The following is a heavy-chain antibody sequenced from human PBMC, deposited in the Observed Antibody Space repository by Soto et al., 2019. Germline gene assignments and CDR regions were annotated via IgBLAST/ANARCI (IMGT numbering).Heavy chain of an antibody. D-gene: IGHD2-21*02. CDR1: GFSLSTGGVG. J-gene: IGHJ6*02. Sequence: QITLKECGPSLVKPTQTLTLTCTFSGFSLSTGGVGVGWIRQPPGKALEWLALIYWDDDKRYSPSLRSRLTVTKDTSKNQVVRTMTNMDPVDTATYYCAHSRCGGDCLQSYSSHYYYGMDVWGQGTTVTVSS. V-gene: IGHV2-5*02. CDR2: IYWDDDK. CDR3: AHSRCGGDCLQSYSSHYYYGMDV.